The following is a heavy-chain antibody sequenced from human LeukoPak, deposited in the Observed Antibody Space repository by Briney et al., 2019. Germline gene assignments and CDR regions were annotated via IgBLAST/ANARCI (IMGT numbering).Heavy chain of an antibody. V-gene: IGHV1-46*01. D-gene: IGHD3-9*01. CDR2: INPSGGST. Sequence: ASVKVSCKASGYTFTSYYMHWVRQAPGQGLEWMGIINPSGGSTSYAQKFQGRVTMTRDTSTSTVYMELSSLRSEDTAVYYCAGDLAEDDILTGYPDYWGQGTLVTVSS. CDR3: AGDLAEDDILTGYPDY. CDR1: GYTFTSYY. J-gene: IGHJ4*02.